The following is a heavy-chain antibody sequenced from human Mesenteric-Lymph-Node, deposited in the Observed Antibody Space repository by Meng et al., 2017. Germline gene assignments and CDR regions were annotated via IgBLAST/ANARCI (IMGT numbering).Heavy chain of an antibody. V-gene: IGHV1-8*02. Sequence: ASVKVSCKAAGYTFTSNSIHWVRKAAGEGLEWLGWMNPDSRNTGLSQKFQGRLTMTSDTSISTAYMELRTLTSADTAVYYCARAEFFGEVALDYWGQGVLVTVSS. CDR1: GYTFTSNS. CDR2: MNPDSRNT. D-gene: IGHD3-10*01. J-gene: IGHJ4*02. CDR3: ARAEFFGEVALDY.